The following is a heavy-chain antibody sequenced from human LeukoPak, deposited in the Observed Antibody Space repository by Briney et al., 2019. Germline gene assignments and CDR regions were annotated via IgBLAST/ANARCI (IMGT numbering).Heavy chain of an antibody. V-gene: IGHV3-30-3*01. CDR2: IYNIGSNK. Sequence: GKSMRLSCAASGFTFSSFAMHWVRPAPGKGLEWVAVIYNIGSNKYHVDSVKGRLTISRDNSKNTLYLQMNSLRPEDTAVYYCARTYTILNAYFEYWGRGTLVTVSS. D-gene: IGHD3-9*01. J-gene: IGHJ4*02. CDR1: GFTFSSFA. CDR3: ARTYTILNAYFEY.